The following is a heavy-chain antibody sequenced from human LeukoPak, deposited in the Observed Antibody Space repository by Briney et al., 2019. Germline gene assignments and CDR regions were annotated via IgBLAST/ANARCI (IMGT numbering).Heavy chain of an antibody. Sequence: NPGGTLRLSCAASGFTFSSYSMNWVRQAPGKGLEWVSSISSSSSHIYYADSVRGRFTISRDNAKNSLYLQMNSLRAEDTAVYYCARDQGRYDFWSGSDYWGQGTLVTVSS. D-gene: IGHD3-3*01. CDR2: ISSSSSHI. V-gene: IGHV3-21*01. CDR3: ARDQGRYDFWSGSDY. CDR1: GFTFSSYS. J-gene: IGHJ4*02.